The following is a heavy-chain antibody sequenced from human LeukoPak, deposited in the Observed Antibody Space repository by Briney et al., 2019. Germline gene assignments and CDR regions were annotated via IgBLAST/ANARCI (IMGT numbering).Heavy chain of an antibody. D-gene: IGHD5-18*01. J-gene: IGHJ4*02. Sequence: ASVKVSCKASGYTFTSYYMHWVRQAPGQGLEWMGIINPSGGSTSYAQKFQGRVTMTRDTSASTAYMELSSLRSEDTAVYYCARDTAMAFDYWGQGTLVTVSS. CDR1: GYTFTSYY. CDR2: INPSGGST. CDR3: ARDTAMAFDY. V-gene: IGHV1-46*01.